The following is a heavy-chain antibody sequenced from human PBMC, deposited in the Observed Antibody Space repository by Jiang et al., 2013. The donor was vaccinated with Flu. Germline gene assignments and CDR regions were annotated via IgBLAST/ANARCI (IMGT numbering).Heavy chain of an antibody. CDR2: IYPGDSDT. J-gene: IGHJ4*02. CDR1: GYSFSDYW. CDR3: VRTGWAVGPFDY. Sequence: SGAEVKKPGESLKISCEGSGYSFSDYWIGWVRQMPGKGLEWMGIIYPGDSDTRYSPSFQGQVTISADKSINTAYLQWSSLRASDTAMYYCVRTGWAVGPFDYVGQGPWSPSPQ. D-gene: IGHD1-26*01. V-gene: IGHV5-51*01.